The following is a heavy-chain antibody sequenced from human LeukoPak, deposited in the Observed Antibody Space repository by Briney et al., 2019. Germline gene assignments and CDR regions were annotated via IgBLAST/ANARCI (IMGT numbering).Heavy chain of an antibody. J-gene: IGHJ6*02. CDR3: ARDDCSSTSCYPMTLYYYYYGMDV. D-gene: IGHD2-2*01. Sequence: GGSLRLSCAASGFTFSSYGMHWVRQAPGKGLEWVANIKQDGSEKYYVDSVKGRLTISRDNAKNSLYLQMNSLRAEDTAVYYCARDDCSSTSCYPMTLYYYYYGMDVWGQGTTVTVSS. CDR1: GFTFSSYG. CDR2: IKQDGSEK. V-gene: IGHV3-7*01.